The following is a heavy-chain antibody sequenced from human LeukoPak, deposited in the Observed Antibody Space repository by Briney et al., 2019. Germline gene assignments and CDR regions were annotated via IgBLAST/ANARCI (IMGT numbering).Heavy chain of an antibody. CDR2: INHSGGT. J-gene: IGHJ1*01. CDR1: GGSFSDNY. Sequence: SETLCLTCAAYGGSFSDNYWSWIRQAPGEGLEWIGEINHSGGTNYNPSLKSRVTISQDTSKNQFFLKLYFVTAADTAVYYCARGRWDVRFQNWGQGTLVTVSS. CDR3: ARGRWDVRFQN. D-gene: IGHD4-23*01. V-gene: IGHV4-34*01.